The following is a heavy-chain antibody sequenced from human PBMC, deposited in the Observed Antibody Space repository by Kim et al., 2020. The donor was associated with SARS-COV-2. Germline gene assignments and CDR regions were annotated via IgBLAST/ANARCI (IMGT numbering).Heavy chain of an antibody. J-gene: IGHJ5*02. CDR1: GYTFTGYY. V-gene: IGHV1-2*02. D-gene: IGHD6-19*01. CDR3: ARTYSSRDWFDP. Sequence: ASVKVSCKASGYTFTGYYMHWVRQAPGQGLEWMGWINPNSGGTSYAQKFQGRVTMTRDTSISTAYMELSRLRSDDTAVYYCARTYSSRDWFDPWGQGTLVTVSS. CDR2: INPNSGGT.